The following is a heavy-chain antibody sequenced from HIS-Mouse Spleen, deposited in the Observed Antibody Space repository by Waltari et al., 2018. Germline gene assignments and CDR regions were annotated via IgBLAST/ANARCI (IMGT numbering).Heavy chain of an antibody. J-gene: IGHJ5*02. CDR1: GFPFRSYG. V-gene: IGHV3-30*18. CDR2: ISYDGSNK. Sequence: QVQLVESGGGVVQPGRSLRLSCAASGFPFRSYGMHWVRQAPGKGLEWVAVISYDGSNKYYADSVKGRFTISRDNSKNTLYLQMNSLRAEDTAVYYCAKASFYSSGWFDPWGQGTLVTVSS. CDR3: AKASFYSSGWFDP. D-gene: IGHD6-19*01.